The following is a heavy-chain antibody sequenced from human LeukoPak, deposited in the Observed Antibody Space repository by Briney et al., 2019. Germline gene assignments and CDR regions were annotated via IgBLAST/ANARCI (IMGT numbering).Heavy chain of an antibody. Sequence: GGSLRLSCAASGFTFSNAWMSWVRQAPGKGLEWVGRIKSKADGGTTDYPAPVKGRFTISRDDSKNTLYLQMNSLKTEDTAVYYCTTDRRYFYDGSGYYYFDYWGQGTLVTVSS. CDR1: GFTFSNAW. D-gene: IGHD3-22*01. J-gene: IGHJ4*02. CDR3: TTDRRYFYDGSGYYYFDY. V-gene: IGHV3-15*01. CDR2: IKSKADGGTT.